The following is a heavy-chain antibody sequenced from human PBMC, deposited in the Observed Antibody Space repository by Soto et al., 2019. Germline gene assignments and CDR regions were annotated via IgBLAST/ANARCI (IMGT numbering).Heavy chain of an antibody. CDR1: GYTFTIYG. J-gene: IGHJ6*02. V-gene: IGHV1-69*13. D-gene: IGHD3-10*01. CDR2: IIPIFGTA. CDR3: ARGKAYYGSGGYYYGMDV. Sequence: GASVKVSCKASGYTFTIYGVSWVRQAPGQGLEWMGGIIPIFGTANYAQKFQGRVTITADESTSTAYMELSSLRSEDTAVYYCARGKAYYGSGGYYYGMDVWGQGTTVTVSS.